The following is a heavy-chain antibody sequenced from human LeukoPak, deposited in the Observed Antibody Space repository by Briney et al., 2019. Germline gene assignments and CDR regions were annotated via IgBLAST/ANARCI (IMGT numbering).Heavy chain of an antibody. V-gene: IGHV4-61*10. D-gene: IGHD1-1*01. CDR2: IYYSGST. CDR1: GGSISSGSYY. Sequence: SETLSLTCTVSGGSISSGSYYWSWIRQPAGKGLEWIGYIYYSGSTNYNPSLKSRVTISVDTSKNQFSLKLSSVTAADTAVYYCARDRPWTSDYYYMDVWGKGTTVTVSS. CDR3: ARDRPWTSDYYYMDV. J-gene: IGHJ6*03.